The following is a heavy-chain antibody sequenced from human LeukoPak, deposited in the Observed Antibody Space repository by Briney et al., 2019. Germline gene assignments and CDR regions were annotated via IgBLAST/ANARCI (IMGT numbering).Heavy chain of an antibody. CDR1: GFTFSSYG. CDR3: AKVIGSWGNDY. V-gene: IGHV3-30*18. J-gene: IGHJ4*02. Sequence: QPGRSLRLSCAASGFTFSSYGMHWVRQAPGKGLEWVAVISYDGSNKYYADSVKGRFTISRDNSKNTLYLQMNSLRAEDTAVYYCAKVIGSWGNDYWGQGTLVTVSS. D-gene: IGHD6-13*01. CDR2: ISYDGSNK.